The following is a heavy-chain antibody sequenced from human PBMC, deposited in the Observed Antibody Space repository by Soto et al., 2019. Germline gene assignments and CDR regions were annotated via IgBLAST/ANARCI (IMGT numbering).Heavy chain of an antibody. CDR3: ARDSITAPGIGYEY. CDR2: INPSDAYR. J-gene: IGHJ4*02. D-gene: IGHD6-13*01. V-gene: IGHV1-46*01. Sequence: QVQLVQSGAEVKKPGASVRISCKASGYIFTNYYIHWVRQAPGQGLEWMALINPSDAYRDYARKFQGRVTITRDTTTSTVYMDLTSLRSEDTATYYCARDSITAPGIGYEYWGQGTLVTVSS. CDR1: GYIFTNYY.